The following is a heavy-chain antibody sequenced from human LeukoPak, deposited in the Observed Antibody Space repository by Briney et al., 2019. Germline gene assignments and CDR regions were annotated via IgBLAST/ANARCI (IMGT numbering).Heavy chain of an antibody. V-gene: IGHV4-59*01. D-gene: IGHD6-13*01. Sequence: PSETLSLTCTVPGGSIISYYCSWIRQPPGKGLEWIGYIYYSGSTNYNPSLKSRVTISVDTSKNQFSLKLSSVTAADTAVYYCARDAAAGNFDYWGQGTLVTVSS. CDR1: GGSIISYY. CDR3: ARDAAAGNFDY. J-gene: IGHJ4*02. CDR2: IYYSGST.